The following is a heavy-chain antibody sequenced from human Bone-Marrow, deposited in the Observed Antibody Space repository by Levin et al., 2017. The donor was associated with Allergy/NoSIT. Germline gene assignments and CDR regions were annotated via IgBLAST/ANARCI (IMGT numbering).Heavy chain of an antibody. D-gene: IGHD1-26*01. CDR1: GFTFSSYA. V-gene: IGHV3-30*04. CDR2: ISYDGSNK. Sequence: GGSLRLSCAASGFTFSSYAMHWVRQAPGKGLEWVAVISYDGSNKYYADSVKGRFTISRDNSKNTLYLQMNSLRAEDTAVYYCAREFSSSGSYSLWYYYYGMDVWGQGTTVTVSS. J-gene: IGHJ6*02. CDR3: AREFSSSGSYSLWYYYYGMDV.